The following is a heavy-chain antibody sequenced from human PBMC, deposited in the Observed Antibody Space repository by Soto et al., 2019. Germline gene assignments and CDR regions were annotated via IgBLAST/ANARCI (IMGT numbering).Heavy chain of an antibody. J-gene: IGHJ6*02. D-gene: IGHD6-19*01. CDR1: GGSISSSSYY. CDR3: ARRVAVGYYYYYGMDV. V-gene: IGHV4-39*01. Sequence: SETLSLTCTVSGGSISSSSYYWGWIRQPPGKGLEWIRSIYYSGSTYYNPSLKSRVTISVDTSKNQFSLKLSSVTAADTAVYYCARRVAVGYYYYYGMDVWGQGTTVTVSS. CDR2: IYYSGST.